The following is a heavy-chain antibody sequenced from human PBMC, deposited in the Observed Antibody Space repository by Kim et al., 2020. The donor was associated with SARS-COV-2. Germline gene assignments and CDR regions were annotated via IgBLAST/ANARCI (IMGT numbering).Heavy chain of an antibody. J-gene: IGHJ3*02. CDR3: ARSSVLVPAAIWYAFDI. V-gene: IGHV1-69*01. Sequence: FQGRVTLTADESTSTAYMELSSLRSEDTAVYYCARSSVLVPAAIWYAFDIWGQGTMVTVSS. D-gene: IGHD2-2*01.